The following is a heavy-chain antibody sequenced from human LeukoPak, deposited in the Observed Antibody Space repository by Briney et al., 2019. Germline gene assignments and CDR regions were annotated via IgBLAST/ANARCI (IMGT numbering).Heavy chain of an antibody. Sequence: ASVKVSCKASGYTFTSYGISWVRQAPGQGLEWMGWVSAYNGNTNYAQKLQGRVTMTTDTSTSTAYMELRSLRSGDTAVYYCARVPSSSWYGWFDPWGQGTLVTVSS. CDR2: VSAYNGNT. J-gene: IGHJ5*02. V-gene: IGHV1-18*01. D-gene: IGHD6-13*01. CDR1: GYTFTSYG. CDR3: ARVPSSSWYGWFDP.